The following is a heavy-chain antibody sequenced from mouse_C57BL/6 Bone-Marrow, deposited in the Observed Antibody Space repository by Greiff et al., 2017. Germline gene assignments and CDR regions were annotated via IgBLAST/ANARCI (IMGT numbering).Heavy chain of an antibody. V-gene: IGHV1-82*01. D-gene: IGHD1-1*02. CDR3: AGWRRFAY. CDR1: GYAFSSSW. Sequence: VQLQQSGPELVKPGASVKISCKASGYAFSSSWMNWVKQRPGKGLEWIGRIYPGDGDTNYNGKFKGKATLTADTSSSTASMQLSSLTSEDSAVYFCAGWRRFAYWGQGTLVTVSA. CDR2: IYPGDGDT. J-gene: IGHJ3*01.